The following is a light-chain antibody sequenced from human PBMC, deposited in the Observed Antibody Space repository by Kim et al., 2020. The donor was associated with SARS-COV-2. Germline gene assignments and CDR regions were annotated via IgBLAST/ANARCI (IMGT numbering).Light chain of an antibody. CDR2: GAS. J-gene: IGKJ5*01. CDR3: QQYGDSPIT. Sequence: SPGHTPTPSGRASTSFTGINWGWYQQSPAQAPRLLIYGASTRAAGILARLNGGGSGTDFSLTITGLEPEDLAIYYCQQYGDSPITFGQGTRREIK. V-gene: IGKV3-20*01. CDR1: TSFTGIN.